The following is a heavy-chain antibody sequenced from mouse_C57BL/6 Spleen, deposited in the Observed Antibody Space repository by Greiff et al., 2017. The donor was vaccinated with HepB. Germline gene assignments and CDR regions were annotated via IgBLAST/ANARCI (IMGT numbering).Heavy chain of an antibody. D-gene: IGHD2-9*01. V-gene: IGHV1-64*01. CDR3: TRTYYGYDGGAFDY. J-gene: IGHJ2*01. CDR2: IHPNSGST. CDR1: GYTFTSYW. Sequence: QVQLQQPGAELVKPGASVKLSCKASGYTFTSYWMHWVKQRPGQGLEWIGMIHPNSGSTNYNEKFKSKATLTVDKSSSTAYMPLSSLTSEDSAVYYYTRTYYGYDGGAFDYWGQGTTLTVSS.